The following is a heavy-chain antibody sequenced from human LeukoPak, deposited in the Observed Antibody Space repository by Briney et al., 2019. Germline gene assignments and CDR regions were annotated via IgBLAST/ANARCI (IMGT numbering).Heavy chain of an antibody. D-gene: IGHD3-3*01. J-gene: IGHJ5*02. CDR3: ASMITIFGVVIWGNWFDP. CDR2: IYYSGST. CDR1: GGSIGSSSYY. Sequence: SETLSLTCTVSGGSIGSSSYYWGWIRQPPGKGLEWIGSIYYSGSTYYNPSLKSRVTISVDTSKNQFSLKLSSVTAADTAVYYCASMITIFGVVIWGNWFDPWGQGTLVTVSS. V-gene: IGHV4-39*07.